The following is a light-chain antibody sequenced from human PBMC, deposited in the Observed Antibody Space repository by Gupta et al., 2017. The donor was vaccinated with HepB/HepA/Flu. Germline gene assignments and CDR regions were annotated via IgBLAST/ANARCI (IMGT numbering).Light chain of an antibody. CDR1: QGIKND. CDR3: RQDDISPIT. V-gene: IGKV1-6*01. J-gene: IGKJ4*01. CDR2: RAS. Sequence: AIQMTQSPSSLSASVGDRVTITCRASQGIKNDLGWYQQKPGQAPKLLIYRASTVESGVPSRFSGSGSGTDFTLTISSRQPEDFAIYYCRQDDISPITFGGGTKVDIK.